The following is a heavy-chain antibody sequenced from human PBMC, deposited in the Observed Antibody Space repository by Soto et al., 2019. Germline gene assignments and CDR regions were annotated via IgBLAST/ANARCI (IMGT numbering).Heavy chain of an antibody. CDR3: ARLRSSSPFDY. V-gene: IGHV4-39*01. J-gene: IGHJ4*02. D-gene: IGHD6-13*01. Sequence: QLLESGPGLVKPSETLSLTCTVSGGSISSSSYYWGWIRQPPGKGLEWIGSIYYSGSTYYNPSLKSRVTISVDTSKNQFSLKLSSVTAADTAVYYCARLRSSSPFDYWGQGTLVTVSS. CDR2: IYYSGST. CDR1: GGSISSSSYY.